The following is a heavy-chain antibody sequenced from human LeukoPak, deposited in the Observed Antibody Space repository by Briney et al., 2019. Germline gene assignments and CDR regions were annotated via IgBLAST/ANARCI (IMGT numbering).Heavy chain of an antibody. D-gene: IGHD6-19*01. CDR2: IYYSGST. CDR1: GGSISSYY. V-gene: IGHV4-59*08. CDR3: ARMAVAGNYYYYYGMDV. Sequence: PSETLSLTCTVSGGSISSYYWSWLRQPPGKGLEWIGYIYYSGSTNYNPSLKSRVTISVDTSKNQFSLKLSSVTAADTAVYYCARMAVAGNYYYYYGMDVWGQGTTVTVSS. J-gene: IGHJ6*02.